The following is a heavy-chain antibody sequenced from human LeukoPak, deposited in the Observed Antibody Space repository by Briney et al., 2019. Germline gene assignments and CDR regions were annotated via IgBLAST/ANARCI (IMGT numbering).Heavy chain of an antibody. CDR1: GFTFSSYA. Sequence: GSLRLSCAASGFTFSSYAMHWVRQAPGKGLEWVAVISYDGSNKYYADSVKGRFTISRDNSKNTLYLQMNSLRAEDTAVYYCARDSPSLDIVVVVAATHGDAFDIWGQGTMVTVSS. J-gene: IGHJ3*02. V-gene: IGHV3-30-3*01. CDR2: ISYDGSNK. D-gene: IGHD2-15*01. CDR3: ARDSPSLDIVVVVAATHGDAFDI.